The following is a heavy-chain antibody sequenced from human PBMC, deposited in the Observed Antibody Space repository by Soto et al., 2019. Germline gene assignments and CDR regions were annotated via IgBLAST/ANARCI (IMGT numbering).Heavy chain of an antibody. CDR1: GYTFTGYY. Sequence: ASVKFSCKASGYTFTGYYMHWVRQAPGQGLEWMGWINPNSGGTNYAQKFQGRVTMTRDTSISTAYMELSRLRSDDTAVYYCARPNYDILTGYYPDHDAFDIWGQGTMVTVSS. J-gene: IGHJ3*02. D-gene: IGHD3-9*01. CDR3: ARPNYDILTGYYPDHDAFDI. CDR2: INPNSGGT. V-gene: IGHV1-2*02.